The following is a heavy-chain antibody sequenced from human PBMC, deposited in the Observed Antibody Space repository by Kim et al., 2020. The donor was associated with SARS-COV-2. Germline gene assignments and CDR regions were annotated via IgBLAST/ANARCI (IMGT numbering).Heavy chain of an antibody. CDR1: GFTFSRYW. J-gene: IGHJ6*01. V-gene: IGHV3-74*01. D-gene: IGHD6-6*01. Sequence: GGSLRLSCAASGFTFSRYWMHWVRQAPGKGLVWVSRINNDGSSTNYADSVKGRFTSSRDNAKNTLYLQMNSLRAEDTAVYYCAWRSIAVVTDYYYGMDF. CDR3: AWRSIAVVTDYYYGMDF. CDR2: INNDGSST.